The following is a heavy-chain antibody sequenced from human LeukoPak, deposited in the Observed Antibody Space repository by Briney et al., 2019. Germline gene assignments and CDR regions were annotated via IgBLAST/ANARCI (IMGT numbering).Heavy chain of an antibody. Sequence: SETLSLTCTVSGGSISSYYWSWIRQPPGKGLEWIGYIYYSGSTNYNPSLKSRVTISVDTSKNQFSLKLSSVTAADTAVYYCAGEIGYSYGYLAFDIWGQGTMVTVSS. D-gene: IGHD5-18*01. CDR3: AGEIGYSYGYLAFDI. V-gene: IGHV4-59*01. CDR1: GGSISSYY. J-gene: IGHJ3*02. CDR2: IYYSGST.